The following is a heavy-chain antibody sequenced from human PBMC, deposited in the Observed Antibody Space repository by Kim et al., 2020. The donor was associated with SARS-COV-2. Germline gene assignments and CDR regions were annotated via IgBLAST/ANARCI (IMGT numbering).Heavy chain of an antibody. D-gene: IGHD2-2*01. J-gene: IGHJ4*01. CDR2: ISDTGTTI. Sequence: GGSLRLSCAASGFSFSSYGMSWVRQAPGKGLEWVSSISDTGTTIYYADSVKGRFAISRDNSKNTLWLQMNSLRAEDTAMYYCAKDDSRSVIVEPTVMDY. CDR1: GFSFSSYG. V-gene: IGHV3-23*01. CDR3: AKDDSRSVIVEPTVMDY.